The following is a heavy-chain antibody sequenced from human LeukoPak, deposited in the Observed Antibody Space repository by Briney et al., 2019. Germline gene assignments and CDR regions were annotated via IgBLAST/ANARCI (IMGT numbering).Heavy chain of an antibody. CDR2: IYSGGST. V-gene: IGHV3-66*01. D-gene: IGHD6-19*01. CDR3: ARDTYSSGWPLGGFDY. Sequence: GGSLRLSCAASGFTVSSNYMSWVRQAPGKGLEWVSVIYSGGSTYYADSVKGRFTISRDNSKNTLYLQMYSLRAEDTAVYYCARDTYSSGWPLGGFDYWGQGTLVTVSS. J-gene: IGHJ4*02. CDR1: GFTVSSNY.